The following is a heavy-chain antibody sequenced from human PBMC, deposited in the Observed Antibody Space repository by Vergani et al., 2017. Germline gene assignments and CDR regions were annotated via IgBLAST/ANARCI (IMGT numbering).Heavy chain of an antibody. CDR1: GFIFNYYG. J-gene: IGHJ4*02. CDR3: AKRGDYGDYLGY. V-gene: IGHV3-30*02. D-gene: IGHD4-17*01. CDR2: IRSDGGSE. Sequence: QVHLVESGGGVVQPGGSLRLSCAASGFIFNYYGINWVRQAPGKGLEWVSFIRSDGGSEMYADSVRGRFTISRDNSKKMLYLQMNSLRTEDTAVYYCAKRGDYGDYLGYWGQGTLVIVSS.